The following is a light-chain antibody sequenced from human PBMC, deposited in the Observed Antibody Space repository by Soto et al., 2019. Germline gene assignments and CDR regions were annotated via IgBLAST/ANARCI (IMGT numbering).Light chain of an antibody. CDR3: ETWDSNSWV. CDR1: SGHSSYI. Sequence: QSVLTQSSSASASLGSSVKLTCTLRSGHSSYIIAWHQQQPGKAPRYLMKLEGSGSYNKGSGVPDRFSGSSSGADRYLTISNLQFEDEADYYCETWDSNSWVFGGGTKVTVL. J-gene: IGLJ3*02. V-gene: IGLV4-60*02. CDR2: LEGSGSY.